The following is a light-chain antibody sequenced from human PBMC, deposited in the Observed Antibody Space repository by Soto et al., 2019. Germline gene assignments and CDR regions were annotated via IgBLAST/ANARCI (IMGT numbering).Light chain of an antibody. CDR2: EVT. CDR3: TSLSAAGSSYV. V-gene: IGLV2-14*01. J-gene: IGLJ1*01. Sequence: QSALTQPASVSGSPGQSIAISCTGTSSDVGSHNHVSWYQQYPGKAPKLIIYEVTNRPSGVSARFSGSKFGSTASLTISGLQAEDEGEYYCTSLSAAGSSYVFGPGTKVTVL. CDR1: SSDVGSHNH.